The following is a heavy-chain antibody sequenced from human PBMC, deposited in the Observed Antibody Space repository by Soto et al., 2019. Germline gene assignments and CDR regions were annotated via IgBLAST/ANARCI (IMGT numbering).Heavy chain of an antibody. Sequence: QAPGKGLEWLATIKWDASEKKYVDSVKGRFTMSRDNAKNSLYLQMDSLRAEDTAVYYCAKDRGWPKFYYWGHGTLVTVSS. J-gene: IGHJ4*01. V-gene: IGHV3-7*01. D-gene: IGHD6-19*01. CDR3: AKDRGWPKFYY. CDR2: IKWDASEK.